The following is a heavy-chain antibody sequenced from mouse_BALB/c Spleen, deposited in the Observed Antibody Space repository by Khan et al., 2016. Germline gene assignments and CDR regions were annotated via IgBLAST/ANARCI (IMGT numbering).Heavy chain of an antibody. D-gene: IGHD2-4*01. V-gene: IGHV14-3*02. J-gene: IGHJ3*01. CDR1: GFNIKDTY. Sequence: VQLQQSGAELVKPGASVKLSCTASGFNIKDTYMHWVKQRPEQGLEWIGRIDPANGNTKYDPKFQGKATITADTSSNTAYLQLSSLTSEDTAVXYYARAPYDYDVGFAYWGQGTLVTVSA. CDR3: ARAPYDYDVGFAY. CDR2: IDPANGNT.